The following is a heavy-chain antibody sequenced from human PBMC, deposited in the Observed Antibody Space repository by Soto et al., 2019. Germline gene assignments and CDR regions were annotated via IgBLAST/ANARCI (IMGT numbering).Heavy chain of an antibody. D-gene: IGHD3-10*01. V-gene: IGHV4-39*01. CDR1: SGSIISSDHF. Sequence: PSETLSLTCTVSSGSIISSDHFWGWIRQPPGKGLEWIGNIYYSGSTYYNPSLKSRVTISVDTSKNQFSLKLSSVTAADTAVYYRARHLSGFGSGSYVLYYYYYYMDVCGKGTTVTVS. CDR2: IYYSGST. CDR3: ARHLSGFGSGSYVLYYYYYYMDV. J-gene: IGHJ6*03.